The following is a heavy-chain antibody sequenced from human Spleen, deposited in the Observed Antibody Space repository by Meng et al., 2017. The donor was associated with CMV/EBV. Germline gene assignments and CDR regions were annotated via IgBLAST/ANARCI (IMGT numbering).Heavy chain of an antibody. CDR1: CASSTSSNW. Sequence: AAACASSTSSNWWSWVCQPPGKGLEWIGEIYHSGSTNYNPSLKSRVTISVDKSKNQFSLKLSSVTAADTAVYYCARVYSSSSAYFDYWGQGTLVTVSS. CDR3: ARVYSSSSAYFDY. J-gene: IGHJ4*02. CDR2: IYHSGST. D-gene: IGHD6-6*01. V-gene: IGHV4-4*02.